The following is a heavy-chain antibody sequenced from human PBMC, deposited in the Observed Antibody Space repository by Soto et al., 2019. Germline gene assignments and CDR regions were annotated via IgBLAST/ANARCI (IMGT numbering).Heavy chain of an antibody. CDR3: ARDLDGMDV. CDR1: GITFSSYA. Sequence: GGSLRLSCAASGITFSSYAMHWVRQAPGKGLEWVAVISYDGSNKYYADSVKGRFTISRDNSKNTLYLQMNSLRAEDTAVYYCARDLDGMDVWGQGTTVTVSS. CDR2: ISYDGSNK. J-gene: IGHJ6*02. V-gene: IGHV3-30-3*01.